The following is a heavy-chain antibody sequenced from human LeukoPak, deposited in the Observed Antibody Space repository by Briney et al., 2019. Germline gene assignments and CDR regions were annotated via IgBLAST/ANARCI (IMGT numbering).Heavy chain of an antibody. D-gene: IGHD3-22*01. CDR2: IGAGGTNT. Sequence: GGSLRLSCAASGFTFTTYGMTWVRQAPGKGLEWVSSIGAGGTNTYYADSVKGRFTISRDNSKNTLYLQMNSLRADDTAVYYCARRYYYDSSGYHGVWFDPWGQGTLVTVSS. V-gene: IGHV3-23*01. J-gene: IGHJ5*02. CDR3: ARRYYYDSSGYHGVWFDP. CDR1: GFTFTTYG.